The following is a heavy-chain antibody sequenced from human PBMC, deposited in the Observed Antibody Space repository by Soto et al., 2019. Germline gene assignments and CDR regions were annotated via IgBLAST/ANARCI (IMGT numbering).Heavy chain of an antibody. CDR3: AKEFRHDNWFFEH. J-gene: IGHJ4*02. D-gene: IGHD3-22*01. CDR1: GFTFSSYA. CDR2: ISSSSSGI. V-gene: IGHV3-23*01. Sequence: GGSLRLSCAASGFTFSSYAMTWVRQAPGKGLEWVSNISSSSSGIYYAASVKGRFTISRDNSKNTLYLQMNSLRAEDTAVYYCAKEFRHDNWFFEHWGQGTQVTVSS.